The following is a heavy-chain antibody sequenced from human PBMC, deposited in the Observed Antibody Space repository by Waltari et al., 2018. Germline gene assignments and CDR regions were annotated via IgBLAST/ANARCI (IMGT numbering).Heavy chain of an antibody. CDR3: TTDLDYVWGSYRGSGYYYGMDV. D-gene: IGHD3-16*02. CDR2: IKSKTDGGTT. V-gene: IGHV3-15*01. J-gene: IGHJ6*02. CDR1: GFTFSNAW. Sequence: EVQLVESGGGLVKPGGSLRLSCAASGFTFSNAWLSWVCQAPGKGLAGVGRIKSKTDGGTTDYAAPVKGRFTISRDDSKNTLYLQMNSLKTEDTAVYYCTTDLDYVWGSYRGSGYYYGMDVWGQGTTVTVSS.